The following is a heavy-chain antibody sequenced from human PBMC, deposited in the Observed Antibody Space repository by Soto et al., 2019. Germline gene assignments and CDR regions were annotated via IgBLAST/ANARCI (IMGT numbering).Heavy chain of an antibody. Sequence: PSETLSLTCTVSGGSIGTYYWSWIRQNPGKGLEGIGYIYYRGNTDYNPSLKSRVTISLDTPKNQFSLKLSSVTAADTAVYYCARHPGYYDILTGYTTYYFDYWGQGILVTAPQ. CDR2: IYYRGNT. CDR1: GGSIGTYY. D-gene: IGHD3-9*01. CDR3: ARHPGYYDILTGYTTYYFDY. V-gene: IGHV4-59*08. J-gene: IGHJ4*02.